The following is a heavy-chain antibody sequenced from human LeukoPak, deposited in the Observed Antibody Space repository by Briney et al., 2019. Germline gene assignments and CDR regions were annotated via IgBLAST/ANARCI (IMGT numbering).Heavy chain of an antibody. Sequence: GASVKVSCKAPGYTFTSYGISWVRQAPGQGLEWMGWISAYNGNTNYAQKLQGRVTMTTDTSTSTAYMELRSLRSDDTAVYYCARTSQWELLKYAFDIWGQGTMVTVSS. V-gene: IGHV1-18*01. J-gene: IGHJ3*02. CDR2: ISAYNGNT. CDR1: GYTFTSYG. CDR3: ARTSQWELLKYAFDI. D-gene: IGHD1-26*01.